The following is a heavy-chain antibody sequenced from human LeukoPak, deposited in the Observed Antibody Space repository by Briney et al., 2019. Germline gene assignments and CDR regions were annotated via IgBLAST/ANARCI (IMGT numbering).Heavy chain of an antibody. CDR1: GFTFSDYW. D-gene: IGHD3-9*01. CDR2: ISSSGSTI. J-gene: IGHJ6*02. CDR3: ARDATGTSYYDILTGYSREAYYYYYYGMDV. V-gene: IGHV3-11*04. Sequence: GGSLRLSCTASGFTFSDYWMHWVRQAPGKGLEWVSYISSSGSTIYYADSVKGRFTISRDNAKNSLYLQMNSLRAEDTAVYYCARDATGTSYYDILTGYSREAYYYYYYGMDVWGQGTTVTVSS.